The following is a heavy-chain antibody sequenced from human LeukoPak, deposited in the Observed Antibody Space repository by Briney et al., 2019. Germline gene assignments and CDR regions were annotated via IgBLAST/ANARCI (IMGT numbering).Heavy chain of an antibody. V-gene: IGHV3-21*01. CDR3: ARADKDGYGFFGFDY. CDR1: GFTFSSYS. CDR2: ISSSSSYI. Sequence: GGSLRLSCAASGFTFSSYSMNWVRQAPGKGLEWVSSISSSSSYIYYADSVKGRFTISRDNAKNSLYLQMNSLRAEDTAVYSCARADKDGYGFFGFDYWGQGTLVTVSS. J-gene: IGHJ4*02. D-gene: IGHD5-18*01.